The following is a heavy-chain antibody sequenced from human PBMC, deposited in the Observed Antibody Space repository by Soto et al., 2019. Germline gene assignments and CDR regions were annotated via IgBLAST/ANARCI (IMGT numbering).Heavy chain of an antibody. CDR1: GFTVSNNY. Sequence: EVQLVESGGGLIQPGGSLRLSCAVSGFTVSNNYMSWVRQAPGKGLEGVSAVTANSGRTYYADSVKGRFTISRDNSKNTLYLQMNSLTADDTAVYYCAKDRRGPQAGTWYLDLWGRGTLVTVSS. D-gene: IGHD6-13*01. CDR2: TANSGRT. V-gene: IGHV3-53*01. J-gene: IGHJ2*01. CDR3: AKDRRGPQAGTWYLDL.